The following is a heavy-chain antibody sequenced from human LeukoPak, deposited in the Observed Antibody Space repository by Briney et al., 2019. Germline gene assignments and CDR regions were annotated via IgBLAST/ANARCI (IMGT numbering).Heavy chain of an antibody. CDR1: GYTFTKFW. CDR3: VRGKGSGTYYGFDY. D-gene: IGHD3-10*01. V-gene: IGHV5-51*01. CDR2: IYPDNSDT. Sequence: GESLQISCETSGYTFTKFWVGWVRQPPGKGLEWLGMIYPDNSDTRYSPSFQGQVTMSVDKSISIVYLHWSSLKASDTAIYYCVRGKGSGTYYGFDYWGQGTVVSVVS. J-gene: IGHJ4*02.